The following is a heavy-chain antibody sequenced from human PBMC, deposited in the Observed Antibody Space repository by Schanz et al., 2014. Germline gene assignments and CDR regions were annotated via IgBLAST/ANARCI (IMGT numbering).Heavy chain of an antibody. J-gene: IGHJ3*02. D-gene: IGHD3-10*01. CDR3: ARGIIAMVRGDDVGALDI. CDR1: GFTFRSYG. Sequence: VQLVESGGGLVKPGGSLRLSCAASGFTFRSYGMHWVRQAPGKGLEWVALISYDGSSKNHADSVQGRFTISRDNSKNALYLQMDSLRAEDTAVYYCARGIIAMVRGDDVGALDIWGQGTMVTVSS. V-gene: IGHV3-33*01. CDR2: ISYDGSSK.